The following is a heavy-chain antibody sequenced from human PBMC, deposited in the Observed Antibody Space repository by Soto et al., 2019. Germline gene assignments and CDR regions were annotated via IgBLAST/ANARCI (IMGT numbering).Heavy chain of an antibody. V-gene: IGHV3-30-3*01. Sequence: GGSLRLSCAASGFTFSSYSMHWVRQAPGKGLEWVAAISYDGSNKYYADSVKGRFTISRDNSKNTLYLQMNSLRAEDTAVYYCARVGGGGYRNSYGMDVWGQGTTVTVSS. D-gene: IGHD5-12*01. CDR3: ARVGGGGYRNSYGMDV. CDR2: ISYDGSNK. J-gene: IGHJ6*02. CDR1: GFTFSSYS.